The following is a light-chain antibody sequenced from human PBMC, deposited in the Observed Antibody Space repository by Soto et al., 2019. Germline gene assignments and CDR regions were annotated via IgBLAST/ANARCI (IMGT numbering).Light chain of an antibody. V-gene: IGLV2-14*01. CDR3: SSYTTSSTQV. J-gene: IGLJ3*02. CDR1: STDVGYYNY. Sequence: QSALTQPASVSGSPGQSITISCTGSSTDVGYYNYVAWYQHHPGKAPKLMIYEVSNRPSGVSNRVSGSKSGNTASLAISGLQAEDEADYYCSSYTTSSTQVFGGGTKLTVL. CDR2: EVS.